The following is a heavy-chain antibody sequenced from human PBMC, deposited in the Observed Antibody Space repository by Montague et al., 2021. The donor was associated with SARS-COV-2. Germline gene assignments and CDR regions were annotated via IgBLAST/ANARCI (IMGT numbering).Heavy chain of an antibody. CDR3: ARDGHWVKDVGY. CDR1: GFIFSSFS. Sequence: SLRLSCAASGFIFSSFSMHWVRQTPDKGLEWLAVVSPDESEKYYADPARGRFTISRDNYKNPLYLEMNSLRREDTALYYCARDGHWVKDVGYWGQGTLVTVSS. CDR2: VSPDESEK. D-gene: IGHD7-27*01. J-gene: IGHJ4*02. V-gene: IGHV3-30*04.